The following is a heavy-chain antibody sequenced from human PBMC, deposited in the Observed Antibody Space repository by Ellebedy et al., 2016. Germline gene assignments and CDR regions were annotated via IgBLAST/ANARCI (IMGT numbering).Heavy chain of an antibody. CDR2: VRQKVRSYTT. V-gene: IGHV3-72*01. CDR3: TAGAQGSGSNDH. D-gene: IGHD2-15*01. CDR1: GFMFSDYV. Sequence: GESLKISCAASGFMFSDYVMDWVRQAPGKGLEWVGRVRQKVRSYTTEYAASVKGRFTISRDDSKNSLYLEMNSLKTEDTARYYCTAGAQGSGSNDHWGQGTLVNVSS. J-gene: IGHJ4*02.